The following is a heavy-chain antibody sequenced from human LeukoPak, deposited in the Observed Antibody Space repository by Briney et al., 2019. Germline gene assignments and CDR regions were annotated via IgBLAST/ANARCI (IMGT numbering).Heavy chain of an antibody. CDR2: INPSGGNI. D-gene: IGHD1-26*01. CDR1: GYTFTSYY. Sequence: ASVKVSCTASGYTFTSYYMHWERQAPGQRLEWMGIINPSGGNIRYAQKFQGRVTMTRDTSTSTVYMELTSLRSEDTALYYCTRDAEGVGAIDYWGQGTLVTVSS. V-gene: IGHV1-46*01. CDR3: TRDAEGVGAIDY. J-gene: IGHJ4*02.